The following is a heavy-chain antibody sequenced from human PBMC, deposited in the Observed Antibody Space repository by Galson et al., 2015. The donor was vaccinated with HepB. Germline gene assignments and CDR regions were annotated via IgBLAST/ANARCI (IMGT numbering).Heavy chain of an antibody. CDR1: GFTFSSYW. D-gene: IGHD1-1*01. CDR2: IYSGGTT. CDR3: ARAPWYNWNDGFDPIDY. Sequence: SLRLSCAASGFTFSSYWMSWVRQAPGKGLEWVSLIYSGGTTYYADSVKGRFTISRDNSKNTLYMQMNSLRAEDTAVYYCARAPWYNWNDGFDPIDYRGQGTLVTVSS. V-gene: IGHV3-66*02. J-gene: IGHJ4*02.